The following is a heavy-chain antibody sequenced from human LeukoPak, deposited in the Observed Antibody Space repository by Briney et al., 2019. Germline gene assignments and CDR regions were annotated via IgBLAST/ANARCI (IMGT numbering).Heavy chain of an antibody. CDR1: GLTFSSYG. V-gene: IGHV3-33*01. D-gene: IGHD1-26*01. CDR3: ARDTDGGSAIDY. CDR2: IWYDGSNK. J-gene: IGHJ4*02. Sequence: GGSLRLSCAASGLTFSSYGMPWVRQAPGKGLEWVAVIWYDGSNKYYADSVKGRFTISRDNSKNTLYLQMNRLRAEDTAVYYCARDTDGGSAIDYWGQGTLVTVSS.